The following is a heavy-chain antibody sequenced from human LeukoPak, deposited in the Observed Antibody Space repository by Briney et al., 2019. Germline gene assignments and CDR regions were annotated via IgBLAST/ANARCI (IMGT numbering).Heavy chain of an antibody. J-gene: IGHJ6*03. CDR2: INWYGGST. Sequence: GGSLRLSCAASGFTFDDYGMSWVRQAPGRGLEWVSGINWYGGSTGYADSVKGRFTISRDNAKNSLYLQMNSLRAEDTALYYCARGQRGLYYYYYMDVWGKGTTVTVSS. V-gene: IGHV3-20*04. D-gene: IGHD3-10*01. CDR1: GFTFDDYG. CDR3: ARGQRGLYYYYYMDV.